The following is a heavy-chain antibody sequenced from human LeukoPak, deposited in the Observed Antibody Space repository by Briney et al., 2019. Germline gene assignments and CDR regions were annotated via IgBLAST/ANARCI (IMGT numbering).Heavy chain of an antibody. V-gene: IGHV3-20*04. CDR1: GFTFSSYG. CDR3: ARWGLPNEDY. Sequence: GGSLRLSCAASGFTFSSYGMHWVRQVPGKGLEWVSGINWNGGSTGYADSVKGRFTISRDNAKNSLYLQMNSLRAEDTAVYYCARWGLPNEDYWGQGTPVTVSS. J-gene: IGHJ4*02. CDR2: INWNGGST. D-gene: IGHD3-16*01.